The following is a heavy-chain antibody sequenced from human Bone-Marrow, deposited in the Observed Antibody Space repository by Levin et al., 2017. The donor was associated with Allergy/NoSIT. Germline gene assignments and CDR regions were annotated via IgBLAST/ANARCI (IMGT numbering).Heavy chain of an antibody. CDR1: GFTVSSNY. Sequence: SGGSLRLSCAASGFTVSSNYMSWVRQAPGKGLEWVSVIYSGGSTYYADSVKGRFTISRDNSKNTLYLQMNSLRAEDTAVYYCRVITFGGVIVGGNWFDPWGQGTLVTVSS. J-gene: IGHJ5*02. CDR2: IYSGGST. CDR3: RVITFGGVIVGGNWFDP. D-gene: IGHD3-16*02. V-gene: IGHV3-66*01.